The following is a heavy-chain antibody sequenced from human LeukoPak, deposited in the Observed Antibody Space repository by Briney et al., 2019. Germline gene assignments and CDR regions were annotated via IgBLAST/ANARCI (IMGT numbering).Heavy chain of an antibody. CDR1: GYTFTGYY. J-gene: IGHJ6*04. CDR3: ARDQGYFDWFPMDV. Sequence: ASVKVSCKASGYTFTGYYMHWVRQAPGQGLEWMGWINPNSGGTNYAQKFQGRVTMTRDTSISTAYMELSRLRSDDTAVYYCARDQGYFDWFPMDVWGKGTTVTVSS. CDR2: INPNSGGT. V-gene: IGHV1-2*02. D-gene: IGHD3-9*01.